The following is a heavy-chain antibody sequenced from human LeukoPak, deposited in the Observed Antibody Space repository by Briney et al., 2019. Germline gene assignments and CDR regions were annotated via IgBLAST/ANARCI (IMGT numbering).Heavy chain of an antibody. Sequence: PGGSLRLSCIASRFTFSSHVMSWVRQAPGKGLEWVSAISVSGGTTYYADSVKGRFTISRDNSKNTLYLQMNSLRAEDTAVYYCARGKSGWYLYFDYWGQGTLVTVSS. D-gene: IGHD6-19*01. J-gene: IGHJ4*02. CDR2: ISVSGGTT. CDR3: ARGKSGWYLYFDY. V-gene: IGHV3-23*01. CDR1: RFTFSSHV.